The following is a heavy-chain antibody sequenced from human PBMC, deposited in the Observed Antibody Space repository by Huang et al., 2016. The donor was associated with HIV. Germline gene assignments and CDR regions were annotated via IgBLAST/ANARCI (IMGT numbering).Heavy chain of an antibody. CDR3: ARDHHDFWRGYRRMYFFDH. V-gene: IGHV4-59*11. J-gene: IGHJ4*02. D-gene: IGHD3-3*01. CDR2: IDYSGST. Sequence: QVQLQESGPGLVKPSEHLSLTCTVSGGSISTHYWSWLRQPPGKGLEWIGSIDYSGSTNYSPSLKSRVTILLDTSKNQFSLRVNAVTAADTAMYYCARDHHDFWRGYRRMYFFDHWGQGTLVTVSS. CDR1: GGSISTHY.